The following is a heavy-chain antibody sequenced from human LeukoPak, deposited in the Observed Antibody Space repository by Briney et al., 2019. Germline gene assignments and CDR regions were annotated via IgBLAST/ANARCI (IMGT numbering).Heavy chain of an antibody. V-gene: IGHV4-59*12. Sequence: PETLSLTCTVSGGSISRYYWSWIRQPPGKGLEWIGYIYYSGSTNYNPSLKSRVTISVDTSKNQFSLKLSSVTAADTAVYYCTRDLWAARPEYYYYYYMDVWGKGTTVTVSS. J-gene: IGHJ6*03. CDR1: GGSISRYY. CDR2: IYYSGST. D-gene: IGHD6-6*01. CDR3: TRDLWAARPEYYYYYYMDV.